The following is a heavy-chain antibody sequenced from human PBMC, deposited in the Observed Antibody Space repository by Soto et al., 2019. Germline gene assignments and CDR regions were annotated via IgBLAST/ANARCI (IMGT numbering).Heavy chain of an antibody. CDR1: EGTFSSYT. Sequence: QVQLVQSGAEVKKPGSSVKVSCKASEGTFSSYTISWVRQAPGQGLEWMGRIIPILGIANYAQKFQGRVTITADKSTSTAYMELSSLRSEDTAVYYCAREVRTGTERDYWGQGTLVTVSS. J-gene: IGHJ4*02. CDR2: IIPILGIA. CDR3: AREVRTGTERDY. D-gene: IGHD1-1*01. V-gene: IGHV1-69*08.